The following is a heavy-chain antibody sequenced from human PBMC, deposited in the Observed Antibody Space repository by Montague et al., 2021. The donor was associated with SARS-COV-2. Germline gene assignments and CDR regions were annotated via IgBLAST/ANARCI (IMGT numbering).Heavy chain of an antibody. CDR1: GGSFGDDH. CDR3: ARGHLSVSMIVVVFTSASYYFDY. D-gene: IGHD3-22*01. Sequence: SETLSLTCAVYGGSFGDDHWSWIRQPPGTGLEWIGNISQSGRTNYNPSLKSRVTISVDTSKNQFSLKLTSVTAADTGLYFCARGHLSVSMIVVVFTSASYYFDYWGQGAQVTVSS. V-gene: IGHV4-34*01. CDR2: ISQSGRT. J-gene: IGHJ4*02.